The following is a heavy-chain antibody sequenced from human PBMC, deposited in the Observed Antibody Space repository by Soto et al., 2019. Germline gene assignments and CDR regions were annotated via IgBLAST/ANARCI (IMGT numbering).Heavy chain of an antibody. J-gene: IGHJ4*02. CDR3: ARSSGYYLIDDY. CDR2: INAGNGNT. V-gene: IGHV1-3*05. Sequence: QVQLVQSGAEEKKPGASVKVSCKASGYTFTSYAMHWVRQAPGQRLEWMGWINAGNGNTKYSQKFQGRVTITRDTSASTAYMAMSSLRSADTAVYYCARSSGYYLIDDYWGQGTLVTVSS. D-gene: IGHD3-22*01. CDR1: GYTFTSYA.